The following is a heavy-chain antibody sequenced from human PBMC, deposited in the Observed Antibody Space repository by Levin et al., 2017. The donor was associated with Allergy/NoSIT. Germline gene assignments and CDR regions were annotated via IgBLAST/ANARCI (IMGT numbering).Heavy chain of an antibody. CDR2: IYYSGST. CDR1: GGSISSSSYY. Sequence: SETLSLTCTVSGGSISSSSYYWGWIRQPPGKGLEWIGSIYYSGSTYYNPSLKSRVTISVDTSKNQFSLKLSSVTAADTAVYYCASLTDGYSYGYDDYYYGMDVWGQGTTVTVSS. CDR3: ASLTDGYSYGYDDYYYGMDV. J-gene: IGHJ6*02. D-gene: IGHD5-18*01. V-gene: IGHV4-39*01.